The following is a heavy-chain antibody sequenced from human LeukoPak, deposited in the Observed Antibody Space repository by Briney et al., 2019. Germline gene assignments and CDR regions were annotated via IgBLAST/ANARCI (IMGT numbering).Heavy chain of an antibody. V-gene: IGHV1-18*01. D-gene: IGHD1-26*01. J-gene: IGHJ4*02. Sequence: ASVKVSCKASGYTFSSYGISWVRQAPGQGLEWMARISVYNGNTKYAQKVQGRVTMTTDTSTSTAYMELRSLRSDDTAVYYCAKGLVNAYSGSYYMPFDYWGQGTLVTVSS. CDR3: AKGLVNAYSGSYYMPFDY. CDR2: ISVYNGNT. CDR1: GYTFSSYG.